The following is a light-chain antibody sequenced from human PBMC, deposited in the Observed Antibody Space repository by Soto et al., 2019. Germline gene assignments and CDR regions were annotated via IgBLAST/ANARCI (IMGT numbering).Light chain of an antibody. CDR1: QSVSSRY. CDR3: LDYGSSTFT. CDR2: AAS. Sequence: ETVLTQSPGTLSLSPGERATLSCRASQSVSSRYLAWYQQKPGQSPRLLIYAASSRAAGIPDRFDGSGSGTDFTLTINRLETEAFAVYYCLDYGSSTFTFGPGTKVDGK. V-gene: IGKV3-20*01. J-gene: IGKJ3*01.